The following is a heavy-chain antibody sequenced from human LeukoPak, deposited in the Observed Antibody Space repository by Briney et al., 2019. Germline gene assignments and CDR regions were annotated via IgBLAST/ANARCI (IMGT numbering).Heavy chain of an antibody. CDR1: GGSTSSSNYY. J-gene: IGHJ4*02. D-gene: IGHD3-3*01. CDR3: ARLGAGPTYYDFWSGYSSFYFDY. V-gene: IGHV4-39*01. CDR2: IHYSGNT. Sequence: PSETLSLTCTVSGGSTSSSNYYWGWIRQPPGKGLEWIGGIHYSGNTYYNPSLKSRVTISVDTSKNQFSLKLSSVTATDTAVYYCARLGAGPTYYDFWSGYSSFYFDYWGQGTLVTVSS.